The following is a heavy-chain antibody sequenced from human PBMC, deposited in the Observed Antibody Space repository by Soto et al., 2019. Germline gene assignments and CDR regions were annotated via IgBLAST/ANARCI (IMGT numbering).Heavy chain of an antibody. CDR1: GFTFSSYW. Sequence: EVKLVESGGGLVQPGGSLRLSCAASGFTFSSYWMHWVRQAPGKGLVWVSSISTDASSTSYADPVKGRFTISRDNAKNTLYLQMKSVRAEDTAVYYCARLPNKSPQNWGQGTLVIVSP. CDR2: ISTDASST. CDR3: ARLPNKSPQN. J-gene: IGHJ1*01. V-gene: IGHV3-74*01.